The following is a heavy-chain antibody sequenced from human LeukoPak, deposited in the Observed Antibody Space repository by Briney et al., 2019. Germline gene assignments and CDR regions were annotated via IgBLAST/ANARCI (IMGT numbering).Heavy chain of an antibody. Sequence: GGSLRLSCAASGFTFSSYAMSWVRQAPGKGLERVSAISGSGGSTYYADSVKGRFTISRDNSKNTLYLQMNSLRAEDTAVYYCAKESQRRYYDSSGYYGWGQGTLVTVSS. CDR2: ISGSGGST. J-gene: IGHJ4*02. D-gene: IGHD3-22*01. CDR1: GFTFSSYA. CDR3: AKESQRRYYDSSGYYG. V-gene: IGHV3-23*01.